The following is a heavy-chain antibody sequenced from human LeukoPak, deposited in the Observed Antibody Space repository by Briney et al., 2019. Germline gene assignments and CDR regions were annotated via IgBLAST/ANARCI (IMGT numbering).Heavy chain of an antibody. CDR3: ARGRYNFDY. Sequence: SETLSLTCAVYGGSFSGYYWSWIRQPPGKGLEWVGGINHSGSTNYNPSLKSRVTISVDTSKNQFSLKLSSVTAADTAVYYCARGRYNFDYWGQGTLVTVSS. CDR1: GGSFSGYY. V-gene: IGHV4-34*01. CDR2: INHSGST. J-gene: IGHJ4*02. D-gene: IGHD1-14*01.